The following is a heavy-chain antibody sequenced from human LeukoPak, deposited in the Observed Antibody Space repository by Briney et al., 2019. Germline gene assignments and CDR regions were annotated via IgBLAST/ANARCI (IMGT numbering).Heavy chain of an antibody. V-gene: IGHV4-30-4*01. CDR2: IYYSGST. Sequence: SQTLSLTCTVSGGSISSGDYYWSWIRQPPGKGLEWIGYIYYSGSTYYNPSLESRVTISVDTSKNQFSLRLSSVTAADTAVYYCARGQNYGGNLHYFDYWGQGTLVTVSS. J-gene: IGHJ4*02. CDR1: GGSISSGDYY. D-gene: IGHD4-23*01. CDR3: ARGQNYGGNLHYFDY.